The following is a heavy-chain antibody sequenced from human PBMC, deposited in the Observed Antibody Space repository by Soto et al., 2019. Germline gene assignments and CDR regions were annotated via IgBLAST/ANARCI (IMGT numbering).Heavy chain of an antibody. Sequence: QVQLVQSGAEVKKPGASVKVSCTASGYTFTSYYMHWVRQAPGQGLEWMGIINPSGGSTSYAQKLQGRDTMTRDTSTRTVYIELSSLRSDDTAVYYCAKTRYSSGCLDYWGQGTLVTVSS. D-gene: IGHD6-19*01. V-gene: IGHV1-46*01. CDR2: INPSGGST. CDR1: GYTFTSYY. CDR3: AKTRYSSGCLDY. J-gene: IGHJ4*02.